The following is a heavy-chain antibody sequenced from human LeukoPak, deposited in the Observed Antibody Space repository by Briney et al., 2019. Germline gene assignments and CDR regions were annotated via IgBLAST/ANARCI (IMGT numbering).Heavy chain of an antibody. CDR1: GFTFTTYA. D-gene: IGHD3-22*01. J-gene: IGHJ1*01. V-gene: IGHV3-23*01. CDR3: ATANYYDGSVYVFFQH. Sequence: GGSLRLSCAASGFTFTTYAMSWVRQAPGKGLEWVSGISGSGGSTYYADPVKGRFTISKDNSKNTLYLQMNSLRAEDMAVYYCATANYYDGSVYVFFQHWGRGTLVTVSS. CDR2: ISGSGGST.